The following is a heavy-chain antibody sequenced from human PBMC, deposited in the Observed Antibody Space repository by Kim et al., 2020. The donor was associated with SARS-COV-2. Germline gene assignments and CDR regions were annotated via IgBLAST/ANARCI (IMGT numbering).Heavy chain of an antibody. V-gene: IGHV4-4*02. CDR2: IYHSGST. D-gene: IGHD2-15*01. CDR1: GGSISSSNW. CDR3: ARMGYCSGGSCYGLNY. J-gene: IGHJ4*02. Sequence: SETLSLTCAVSGGSISSSNWWSWVRQPPGKGLEWIGEIYHSGSTNYNPSLKSRVTISVDKSKNQFSLKLSSVTAADTAVYYCARMGYCSGGSCYGLNYWGQGTLVTVSS.